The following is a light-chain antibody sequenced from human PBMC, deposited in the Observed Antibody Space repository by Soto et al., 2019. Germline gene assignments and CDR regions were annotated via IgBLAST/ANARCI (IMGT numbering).Light chain of an antibody. Sequence: QSALTQPASVSGSPGQSITISCTGTSSDVGGFKSVSWYQQHPGKAPKVMIYEVSNRPSGVSNRFSGSKSGNTASLTISGLQAEDEADDYCSSYTRSSTVVVGGGTKVTVL. J-gene: IGLJ2*01. CDR1: SSDVGGFKS. CDR2: EVS. CDR3: SSYTRSSTVV. V-gene: IGLV2-14*01.